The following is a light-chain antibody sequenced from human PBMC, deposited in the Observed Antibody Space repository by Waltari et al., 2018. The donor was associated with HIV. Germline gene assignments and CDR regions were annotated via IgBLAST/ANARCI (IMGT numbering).Light chain of an antibody. V-gene: IGKV1-NL1*01. CDR1: QGISNS. J-gene: IGKJ2*01. CDR3: QQYYSTPLYT. Sequence: DIQMTQSPSSLSASVGDRVTITCRGSQGISNSLAWYQQKPGKAPKLLLYAASRLESGVPSRFSGSGSGTDYTLTISSLQPEDFATYYCQQYYSTPLYTFGQGTKLEIK. CDR2: AAS.